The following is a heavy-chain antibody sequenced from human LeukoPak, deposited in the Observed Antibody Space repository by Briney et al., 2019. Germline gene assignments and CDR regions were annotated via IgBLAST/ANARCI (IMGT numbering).Heavy chain of an antibody. CDR1: GYTFTSYY. CDR2: INPSGGST. Sequence: ASVKVSCKASGYTFTSYYMHWVRQAPGQGLEWMGIINPSGGSTSYAQKFQGRVTMTRDTSTSTAYMELRSLRSDDTAVYYCARDARFSYYYGSGSYYPCGYWGQGTLVTVSS. V-gene: IGHV1-46*01. J-gene: IGHJ4*02. D-gene: IGHD3-10*01. CDR3: ARDARFSYYYGSGSYYPCGY.